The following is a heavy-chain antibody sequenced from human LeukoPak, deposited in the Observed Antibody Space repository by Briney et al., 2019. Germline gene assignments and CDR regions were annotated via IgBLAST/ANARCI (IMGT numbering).Heavy chain of an antibody. V-gene: IGHV4-59*08. J-gene: IGHJ3*02. CDR3: ASLRYAFDI. D-gene: IGHD1-1*01. CDR2: MYSSGS. CDR1: GGSISSYY. Sequence: SETLSLTCTVSGGSISSYYWSWIRQPPGKGLEWIGCMYSSGSNYNPSLKSRVTMSIDTSTNQLSLKLSSVTAADTAVYYCASLRYAFDIWGQGTMVTVSS.